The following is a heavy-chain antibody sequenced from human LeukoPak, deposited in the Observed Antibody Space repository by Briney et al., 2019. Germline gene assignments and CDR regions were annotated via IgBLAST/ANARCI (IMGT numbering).Heavy chain of an antibody. V-gene: IGHV4-31*03. Sequence: PSETLSLTCTVSGCSISSGGYYWRSTRQHPGKGREWSGYIYYRGSTYYNPSLNNRVSISVDTSNNQFSLSLSSVPPADTAVYQCAAELEYFGGNYFTVDYWGQGTLVTVSS. CDR3: AAELEYFGGNYFTVDY. CDR2: IYYRGST. J-gene: IGHJ4*02. D-gene: IGHD4-23*01. CDR1: GCSISSGGYY.